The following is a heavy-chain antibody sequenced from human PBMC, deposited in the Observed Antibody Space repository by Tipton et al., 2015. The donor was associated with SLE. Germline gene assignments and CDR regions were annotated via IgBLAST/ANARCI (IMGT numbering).Heavy chain of an antibody. CDR1: GFTFSSYS. V-gene: IGHV3-21*03. J-gene: IGHJ4*02. D-gene: IGHD3-22*01. Sequence: SLRLSCAASGFTFSSYSMNWVRQAPGKGLEWVSSISSSSSYIYYAGSVKGRFTISRDNAKNSLYLQMNSLRAEDTAVYYCARGYYYDSSGYYYDFDYWGQGTLVTVSS. CDR3: ARGYYYDSSGYYYDFDY. CDR2: ISSSSSYI.